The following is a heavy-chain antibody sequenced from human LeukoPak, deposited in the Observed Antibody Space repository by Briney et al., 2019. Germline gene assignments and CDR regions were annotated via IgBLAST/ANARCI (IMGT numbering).Heavy chain of an antibody. D-gene: IGHD3-10*01. CDR1: GITLSNYG. CDR2: ISDSGGRT. V-gene: IGHV3-23*01. CDR3: AKRGVVIRVILVGFHKEAYYFDS. Sequence: GGSLRLSCAVSGITLSNYGMSWVRQAPGKGLEWVAGISDSGGRTNYADSVKGRFNISRDNPKNTLYLQMNSLRAEDTAVYFCAKRGVVIRVILVGFHKEAYYFDSWGQGALVTVSS. J-gene: IGHJ4*02.